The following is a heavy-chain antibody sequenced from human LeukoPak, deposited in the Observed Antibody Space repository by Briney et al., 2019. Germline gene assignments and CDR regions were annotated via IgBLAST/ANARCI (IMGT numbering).Heavy chain of an antibody. D-gene: IGHD3-10*01. CDR1: GYTFTSYG. V-gene: IGHV1-18*01. CDR3: ARVDYYGSGSYFPMDV. CDR2: ISAYNGNT. J-gene: IGHJ6*03. Sequence: ASVKVSCKASGYTFTSYGISWVRQAPGQGLEWMGWISAYNGNTNYAQKFQGRVTMTRDTSISTAYMELSRLRSDDTAVYYCARVDYYGSGSYFPMDVWGKGTTVTISS.